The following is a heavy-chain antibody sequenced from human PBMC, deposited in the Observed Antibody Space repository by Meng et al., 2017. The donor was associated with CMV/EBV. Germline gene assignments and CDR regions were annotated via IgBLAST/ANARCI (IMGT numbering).Heavy chain of an antibody. V-gene: IGHV3-53*01. D-gene: IGHD3-3*01. CDR3: ARGKEWLPFFDY. CDR1: GFTVSSNY. J-gene: IGHJ4*02. CDR2: IYSGGST. Sequence: GESLKISCAASGFTVSSNYMSWVRQAPGKGLEWVSVIYSGGSTYYADSVKGRFTISRDNSKNTLYLQMNSLRAKDTAVYYCARGKEWLPFFDYWGQGTLVTAPQ.